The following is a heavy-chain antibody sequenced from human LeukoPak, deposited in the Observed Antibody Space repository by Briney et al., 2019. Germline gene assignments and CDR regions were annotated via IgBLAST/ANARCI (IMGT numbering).Heavy chain of an antibody. CDR2: IIPIFGTA. D-gene: IGHD2-2*01. J-gene: IGHJ5*02. Sequence: ASVKVSCKASGGTFSSYAISWVRQAPGQGLEWMGGIIPIFGTANYAQKFQGRVTITADESTSTAYMELSSLRSEDTAVYYCARVVPAAMSPRTEFDPWGQGTLVTVS. CDR1: GGTFSSYA. CDR3: ARVVPAAMSPRTEFDP. V-gene: IGHV1-69*13.